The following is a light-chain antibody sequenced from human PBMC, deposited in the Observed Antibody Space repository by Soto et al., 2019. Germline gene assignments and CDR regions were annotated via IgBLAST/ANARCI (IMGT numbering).Light chain of an antibody. CDR3: SSYTSSSTL. Sequence: QSALTQPASVSGSPGQSITISCTGTSSDVGGYNYVSWYQQHPGKAPKLMIYEVSNRPSGVSNRFSCSKSGNTASLTIPGLQAEDESDYYCSSYTSSSTLFGGGTKLTVL. CDR1: SSDVGGYNY. CDR2: EVS. J-gene: IGLJ2*01. V-gene: IGLV2-14*01.